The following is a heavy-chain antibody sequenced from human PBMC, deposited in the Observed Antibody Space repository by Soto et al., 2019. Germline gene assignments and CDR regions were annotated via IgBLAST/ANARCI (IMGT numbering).Heavy chain of an antibody. D-gene: IGHD3-10*01. CDR1: GYSFTSYW. CDR2: IYPGDSDT. V-gene: IGHV5-51*01. J-gene: IGHJ5*02. Sequence: GESLKISCKGSGYSFTSYWIGWVRQMPGKGLEWMGIIYPGDSDTRYCPSFQGQVTISADKSISTAYLQWSSLKASDTAMYYCARHHHYYGSGSYYKNWFDPWGQGTLVTVSS. CDR3: ARHHHYYGSGSYYKNWFDP.